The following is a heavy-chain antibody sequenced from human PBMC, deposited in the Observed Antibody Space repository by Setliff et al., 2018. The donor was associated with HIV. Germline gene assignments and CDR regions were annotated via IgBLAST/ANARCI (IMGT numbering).Heavy chain of an antibody. CDR3: AVRRYYDSTGYYDY. J-gene: IGHJ4*02. D-gene: IGHD3-22*01. CDR1: SGSISGDNW. V-gene: IGHV4-4*02. CDR2: IYHRGST. Sequence: PSETLSLTCTVSSGSISGDNWWSWVRQPPGKGLEWIGEIYHRGSTNYNPSLKSRVTISVDKSKNQFSLKLTSVTAADTALYYCAVRRYYDSTGYYDYWGQGTLVTVSS.